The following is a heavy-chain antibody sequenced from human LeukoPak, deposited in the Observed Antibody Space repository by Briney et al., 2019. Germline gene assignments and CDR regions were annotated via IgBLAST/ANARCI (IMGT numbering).Heavy chain of an antibody. CDR3: AREMLSIAARPDAFDI. J-gene: IGHJ3*02. CDR1: GFTFSDYY. V-gene: IGHV3-11*04. Sequence: GGSLRLSCAASGFTFSDYYMSWIRQAPGKGLEWVSYISNSGSTIYFADSVKGRFTISRDNAKNSLYLQMNSLRAEDTAVYYCAREMLSIAARPDAFDIWGQGTMVTVSS. D-gene: IGHD6-6*01. CDR2: ISNSGSTI.